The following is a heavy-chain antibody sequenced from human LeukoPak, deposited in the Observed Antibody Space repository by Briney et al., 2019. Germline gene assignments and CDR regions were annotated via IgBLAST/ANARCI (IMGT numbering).Heavy chain of an antibody. CDR3: ARASSYGYFMDV. Sequence: PGGSLRLSCAASGFTFSSYSMNWVRQAPGKGLEWVSSISSSSSYIYYADSVKGRFTTSRDNAKNSLYLQMNSLRAEDTAVYYCARASSYGYFMDVWGKGTTVTVSS. CDR1: GFTFSSYS. D-gene: IGHD5-18*01. CDR2: ISSSSSYI. J-gene: IGHJ6*03. V-gene: IGHV3-21*01.